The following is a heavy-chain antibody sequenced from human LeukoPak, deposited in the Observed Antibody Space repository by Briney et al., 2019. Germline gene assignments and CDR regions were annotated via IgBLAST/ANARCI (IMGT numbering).Heavy chain of an antibody. Sequence: SETLSLTCIVSGDSISYFYWSWIRQAAGKGLEWIGRIDSSGSTDYNASLKSRVTMSVDTSKNQLSLKVTSVTAADTAVYYFGRGVIAAGGNAFDYWGQGTLVTVSS. V-gene: IGHV4-4*07. CDR2: IDSSGST. J-gene: IGHJ4*02. D-gene: IGHD6-13*01. CDR1: GDSISYFY. CDR3: GRGVIAAGGNAFDY.